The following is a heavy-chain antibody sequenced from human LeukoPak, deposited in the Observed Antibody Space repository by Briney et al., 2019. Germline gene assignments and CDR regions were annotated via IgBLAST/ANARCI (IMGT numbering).Heavy chain of an antibody. CDR2: IYYSGST. V-gene: IGHV4-59*01. CDR1: GGSTSSYY. J-gene: IGHJ1*01. Sequence: SETLSLTCTVSGGSTSSYYWSWIRQPPGKGLEWIGYIYYSGSTNYNPSLKSRVTISVDTSKNQFSLKLSSVTAADTAVYYCARDNRDGYTRGLLQHWGQGTLVTVSS. CDR3: ARDNRDGYTRGLLQH. D-gene: IGHD5-24*01.